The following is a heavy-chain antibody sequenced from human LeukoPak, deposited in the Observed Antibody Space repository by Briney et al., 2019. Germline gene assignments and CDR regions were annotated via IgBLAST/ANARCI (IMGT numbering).Heavy chain of an antibody. V-gene: IGHV1-69*04. D-gene: IGHD1-26*01. CDR2: IIPILGIA. Sequence: ASVKVSCKASGGTFISYAISWVRQAPGQGLEWMGRIIPILGIANYAQKFQGRVTITADKSTSTAYMELSSLRSEDTAVYYCARDLSWEPIRIWGQGTLVTVSS. CDR3: ARDLSWEPIRI. CDR1: GGTFISYA. J-gene: IGHJ4*02.